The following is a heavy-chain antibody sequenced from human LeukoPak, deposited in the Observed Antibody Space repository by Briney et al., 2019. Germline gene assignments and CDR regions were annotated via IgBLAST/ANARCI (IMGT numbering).Heavy chain of an antibody. Sequence: ASVKVSCKASGYTFTSYYMHWVRQAPGQGLEWMGIINPSGGSTSYAQKFQDRVTLTRDTSTNTVYMELSSLRSEDTAVYYCARAWESIAGYYFDYWGQGTLVTVSS. CDR2: INPSGGST. V-gene: IGHV1-46*01. D-gene: IGHD1-26*01. CDR3: ARAWESIAGYYFDY. J-gene: IGHJ4*02. CDR1: GYTFTSYY.